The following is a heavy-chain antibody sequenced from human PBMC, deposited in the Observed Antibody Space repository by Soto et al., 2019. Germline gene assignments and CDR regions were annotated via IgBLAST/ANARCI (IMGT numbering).Heavy chain of an antibody. D-gene: IGHD1-26*01. CDR1: GFTFSSYG. J-gene: IGHJ6*02. V-gene: IGHV3-33*01. Sequence: QVQLVESGGGVVQPGRSPRLSCAASGFTFSSYGMHWVRQAPGKGLEWVAVIWYDGSNKYYADSVKGRFTISRDNSKNTLYLQMNSLRAEDTAVYYCARAVGVGATYYYYYGMDVWGQGTTVTVSS. CDR2: IWYDGSNK. CDR3: ARAVGVGATYYYYYGMDV.